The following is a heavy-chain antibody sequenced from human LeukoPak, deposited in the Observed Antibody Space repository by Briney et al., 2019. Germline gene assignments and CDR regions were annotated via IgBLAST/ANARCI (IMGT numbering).Heavy chain of an antibody. CDR2: ISYDGSNK. D-gene: IGHD1-26*01. V-gene: IGHV3-30*03. CDR3: ARDSGSPLGDAFDI. J-gene: IGHJ3*02. CDR1: GFTFSNYG. Sequence: GGSLRLSCAASGFTFSNYGMHWVRQAPGKGLEWVSFISYDGSNKYYADSVKGRFTISRDNSKNTLYLQMISLRTEDTAVYYCARDSGSPLGDAFDIWGQGTMVTVSS.